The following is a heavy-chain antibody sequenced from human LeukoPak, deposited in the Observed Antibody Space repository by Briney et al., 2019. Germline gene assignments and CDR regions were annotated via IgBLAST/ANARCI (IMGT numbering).Heavy chain of an antibody. V-gene: IGHV3-64*04. Sequence: GGSLRLSCSASGFTFSSYAMHWVRQAPGKGLEYVSAISSNGGSTYYADSVKGRFTISRDNSKNTLYLQMNSLRAEDTAVYYCARDRGYSSVYFDYWGQGTLVTVSS. CDR2: ISSNGGST. CDR1: GFTFSSYA. D-gene: IGHD6-19*01. J-gene: IGHJ4*02. CDR3: ARDRGYSSVYFDY.